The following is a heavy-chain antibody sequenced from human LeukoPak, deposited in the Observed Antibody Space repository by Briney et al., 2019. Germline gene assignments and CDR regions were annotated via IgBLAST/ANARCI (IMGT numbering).Heavy chain of an antibody. J-gene: IGHJ4*02. CDR3: ARGHSYDSSGYPGRY. CDR2: INHSGST. Sequence: SETLSLTCAVHGGSFSGYYWSWVRQPPGKGLEWIGEINHSGSTNYNPSLKSRVTISVDTSKNQFSLKLSSVTAADTAAYYCARGHSYDSSGYPGRYWGQGTLVTVSS. CDR1: GGSFSGYY. D-gene: IGHD3-22*01. V-gene: IGHV4-34*01.